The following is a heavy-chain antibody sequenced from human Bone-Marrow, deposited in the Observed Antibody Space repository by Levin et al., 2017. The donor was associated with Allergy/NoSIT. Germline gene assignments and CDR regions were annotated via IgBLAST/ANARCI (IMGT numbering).Heavy chain of an antibody. CDR2: IKSKTDGGST. V-gene: IGHV3-15*01. CDR1: GFTLSNVW. CDR3: ATEIPNTYDHESSGFDY. J-gene: IGHJ4*02. D-gene: IGHD3-22*01. Sequence: GESLKISCAASGFTLSNVWMSWVRQAPGKGLEWVGRIKSKTDGGSTDYAAPVKGRFTISRDDSKNTLYLQMTSLKTEDTAVYDCATEIPNTYDHESSGFDYWGQGTLVTVSS.